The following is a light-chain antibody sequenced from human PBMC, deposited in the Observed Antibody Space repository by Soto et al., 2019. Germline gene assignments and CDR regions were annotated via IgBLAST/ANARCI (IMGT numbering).Light chain of an antibody. CDR2: EVS. J-gene: IGLJ1*01. Sequence: QSGLTQPASVSGSRGRTINISCAGTSXDLGAYKYVSWYQQHPDKAPKLILYEVSRRPSGLSNRFSGSKSGNTASLTISGPLAEDEADYSCSSYANTGTLVFGPGAKVALL. CDR3: SSYANTGTLV. CDR1: SXDLGAYKY. V-gene: IGLV2-14*03.